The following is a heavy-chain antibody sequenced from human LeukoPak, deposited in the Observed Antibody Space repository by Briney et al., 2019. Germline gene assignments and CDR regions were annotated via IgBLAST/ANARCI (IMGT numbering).Heavy chain of an antibody. CDR2: IHYSGTT. D-gene: IGHD3-10*01. CDR3: ARPSYFGDYRHAFDV. Sequence: PSETLSLTRTVSGGSISTYFWSWIRQPPGKGLEWIGNIHYSGTTNYNSSLKSRVTISLDTSTNQFSLNLISLTVADTAMYYCARPSYFGDYRHAFDVWGQGTMVTVSS. CDR1: GGSISTYF. V-gene: IGHV4-59*08. J-gene: IGHJ3*01.